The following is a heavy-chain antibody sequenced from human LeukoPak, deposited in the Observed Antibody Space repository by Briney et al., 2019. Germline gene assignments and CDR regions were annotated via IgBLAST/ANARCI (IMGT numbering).Heavy chain of an antibody. J-gene: IGHJ3*02. V-gene: IGHV1-2*02. D-gene: IGHD1-26*01. CDR2: MNYNSGGT. CDR3: ARDEGAKIAFHI. Sequence: GASVKVSCKASGHSFTGYYMHWVRQAPGQGLEWMAWMNYNSGGTNYAQKFQGRVTMTRDTSISTAYMELITLRSDDTAVYYCARDEGAKIAFHIWGQGTMVTVSS. CDR1: GHSFTGYY.